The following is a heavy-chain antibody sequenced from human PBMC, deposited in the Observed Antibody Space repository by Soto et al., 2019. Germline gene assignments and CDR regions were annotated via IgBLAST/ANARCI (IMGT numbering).Heavy chain of an antibody. CDR3: ASLPSLVVAIYYFDY. V-gene: IGHV4-61*01. J-gene: IGHJ4*02. D-gene: IGHD2-21*01. CDR2: IYYSGST. CDR1: GGSVSSGSYY. Sequence: QVQLQESGPGLVKPSETLSLTCTVSGGSVSSGSYYWSWIRQPPGKGLEWIGYIYYSGSTNYNPSLRSRDTKSVDTSKNQFSRKLGFVTAADTDVYYGASLPSLVVAIYYFDYWGQGTLVTVSS.